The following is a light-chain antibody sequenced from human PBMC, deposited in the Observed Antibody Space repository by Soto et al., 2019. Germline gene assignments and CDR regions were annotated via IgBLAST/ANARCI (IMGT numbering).Light chain of an antibody. CDR1: NIGTKS. J-gene: IGLJ3*02. CDR3: QVWDNGSDHWV. V-gene: IGLV3-21*02. CDR2: DDS. Sequence: SYELTQPPSVSVAPGQTARIACGGNNIGTKSVHWYQQKPGQAPVLVVYDDSDRPSGIPERFSGSNSGNTATLTSSRVEAGDQAAYSCQVWDNGSDHWVFGGGTKLTV.